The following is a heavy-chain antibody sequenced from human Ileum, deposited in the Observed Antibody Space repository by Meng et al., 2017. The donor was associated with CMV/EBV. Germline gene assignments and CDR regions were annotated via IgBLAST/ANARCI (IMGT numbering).Heavy chain of an antibody. Sequence: SGGSIDSSDYYWEWIRHAPGKGLEWMGTIVNRRKTNYNPSLKRRVAISVDTSKNQFFLNMDLVTAADTAIYYSARDNVTNSTNRLDSWGQGTLVTVSS. CDR3: ARDNVTNSTNRLDS. D-gene: IGHD3-3*01. J-gene: IGHJ5*01. CDR2: IVNRRKT. V-gene: IGHV4-39*07. CDR1: GGSIDSSDYY.